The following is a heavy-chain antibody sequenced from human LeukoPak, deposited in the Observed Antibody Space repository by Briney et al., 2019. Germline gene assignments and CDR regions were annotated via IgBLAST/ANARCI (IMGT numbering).Heavy chain of an antibody. CDR3: AKDGSNDWRWGAFDV. D-gene: IGHD2-15*01. J-gene: IGHJ3*01. CDR2: IYSGGST. V-gene: IGHV3-53*01. Sequence: GGSLRLSCAASGLTFSDFYMTWVRQAPGKGLEWVSLIYSGGSTFYADSVKGRFSISRDSSKHTLYLQMNTLRADDTAVYYCAKDGSNDWRWGAFDVWGQGTMVTVSS. CDR1: GLTFSDFY.